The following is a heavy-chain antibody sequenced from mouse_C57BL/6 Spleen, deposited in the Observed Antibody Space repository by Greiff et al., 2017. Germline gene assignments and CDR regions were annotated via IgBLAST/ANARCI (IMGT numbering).Heavy chain of an antibody. Sequence: VQLQQPGAELVRPGSSVKLSCKASGYTFTSYWMHWVKQRPIQGLEWIGNIDPSDSETHYNQKFKDKATLTVDKSSSTAYMQLNSLTSDDSAVYYCARGGGSYYGNPWFAYWGQGTLVTVSA. D-gene: IGHD2-1*01. CDR3: ARGGGSYYGNPWFAY. J-gene: IGHJ3*01. CDR2: IDPSDSET. CDR1: GYTFTSYW. V-gene: IGHV1-52*01.